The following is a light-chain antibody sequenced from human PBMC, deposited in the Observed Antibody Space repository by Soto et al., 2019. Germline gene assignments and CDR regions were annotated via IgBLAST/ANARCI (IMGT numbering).Light chain of an antibody. CDR1: SSDVGSYNL. Sequence: QSVLTQPASVSGSPGQSITISCTGSSSDVGSYNLVSWYQQHPGKAPKIMIYEGSKRPSGVSNRFSGSKSGNTASLTISGLQAEDEADYYCCSYAGGGSYVFGPGTKLTVL. V-gene: IGLV2-23*01. J-gene: IGLJ1*01. CDR3: CSYAGGGSYV. CDR2: EGS.